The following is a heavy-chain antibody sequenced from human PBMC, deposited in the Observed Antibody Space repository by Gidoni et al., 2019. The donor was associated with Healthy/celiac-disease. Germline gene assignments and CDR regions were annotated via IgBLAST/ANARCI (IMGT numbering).Heavy chain of an antibody. CDR3: ARAQLDVLLWFGELLYPYYFDY. J-gene: IGHJ4*02. CDR2: IYYSGST. Sequence: QVQLQESGPGLVKPSETLSLTCTVSGGSISSYYWSWIRQPPGKGLEWIGYIYYSGSTNYNPSLKSRVTISVDTSKNQFSLKLSSVTAADTAVYYCARAQLDVLLWFGELLYPYYFDYWGQGTLVTVSS. V-gene: IGHV4-59*01. D-gene: IGHD3-10*01. CDR1: GGSISSYY.